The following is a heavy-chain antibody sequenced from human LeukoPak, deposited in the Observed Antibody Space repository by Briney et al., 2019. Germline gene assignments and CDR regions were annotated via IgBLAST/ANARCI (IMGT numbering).Heavy chain of an antibody. D-gene: IGHD3-10*01. CDR2: IFHSGST. V-gene: IGHV4-34*12. CDR3: ARDKAGTMVRGVINGMDV. Sequence: SETLSLTCAVYGGSFSDYYWGWIRQPPGKGLEWIGTIFHSGSTYYNPSLQSRVTMSVDTSKKQFSLKLSSVTAADTAVYYCARDKAGTMVRGVINGMDVWGQGTTVTVSS. CDR1: GGSFSDYY. J-gene: IGHJ6*02.